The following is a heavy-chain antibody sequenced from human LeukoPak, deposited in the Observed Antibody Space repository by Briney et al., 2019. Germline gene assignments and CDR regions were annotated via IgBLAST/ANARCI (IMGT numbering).Heavy chain of an antibody. CDR2: IKQDGSEK. CDR1: GFTFSSYW. CDR3: ARDSSGYYFGHDAFAI. D-gene: IGHD3-22*01. V-gene: IGHV3-7*01. J-gene: IGHJ3*02. Sequence: GGSLRLSCAASGFTFSSYWMSWVRQAPGKGLEWVANIKQDGSEKYYVDSVKGRFTISRDNAKNSLYLQMNSLRAEDTAVYYCARDSSGYYFGHDAFAIWGQGTMVTVSS.